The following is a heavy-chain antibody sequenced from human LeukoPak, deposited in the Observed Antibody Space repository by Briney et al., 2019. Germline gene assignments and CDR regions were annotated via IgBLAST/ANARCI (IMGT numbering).Heavy chain of an antibody. CDR2: ISYDGSNK. V-gene: IGHV3-30*18. CDR3: AKDKDFWSGYCPFDY. Sequence: GRSLRLSCAASGFTFSSYGMHWVRQAPGKGLEWVAVISYDGSNKYYADSVKGRFTISRDNSKNTLYLQMNSLRAEDTAVYYCAKDKDFWSGYCPFDYWGQGTLVTVSS. J-gene: IGHJ4*02. D-gene: IGHD3-3*01. CDR1: GFTFSSYG.